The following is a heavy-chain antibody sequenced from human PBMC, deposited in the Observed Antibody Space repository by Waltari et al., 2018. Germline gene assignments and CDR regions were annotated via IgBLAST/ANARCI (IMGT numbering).Heavy chain of an antibody. D-gene: IGHD2-21*02. Sequence: EVQLVESGGGLVQPGGSLRLSCAASGFTFSSYSMNWVRQAPGKGLEWVSYISSSSSTIDYADSVKGRFTISRDNAKNSLYLQMNSLRAEDTAVYYCARDITYCGGDCYYYYYGMDVWGQGTTVTVSS. CDR1: GFTFSSYS. V-gene: IGHV3-48*01. CDR3: ARDITYCGGDCYYYYYGMDV. J-gene: IGHJ6*02. CDR2: ISSSSSTI.